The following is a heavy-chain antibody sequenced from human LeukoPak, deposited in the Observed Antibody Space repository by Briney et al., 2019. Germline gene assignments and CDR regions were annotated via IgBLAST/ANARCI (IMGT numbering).Heavy chain of an antibody. V-gene: IGHV3-30*01. Sequence: TGGSLRLSCAASGFIFSNYAMHWVRQAPGKGLEWVALISSDGSKTYHADSVKGRFSISRDNSKNTLYLQLNSLRAEDTSVYYCAREAACWGDAGSSGPHYFDYWGQGTLVTVSS. CDR2: ISSDGSKT. D-gene: IGHD3-10*01. CDR3: AREAACWGDAGSSGPHYFDY. CDR1: GFIFSNYA. J-gene: IGHJ4*02.